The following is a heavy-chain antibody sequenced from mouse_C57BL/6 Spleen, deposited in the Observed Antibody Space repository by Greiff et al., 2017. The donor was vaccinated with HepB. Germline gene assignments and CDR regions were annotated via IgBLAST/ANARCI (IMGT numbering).Heavy chain of an antibody. V-gene: IGHV1-55*01. CDR1: GYTFTSYW. CDR2: IYPGSGST. Sequence: QVQLQQPGAELVKPGASVKMSCKASGYTFTSYWITWVKQRPGQGLEWIGNIYPGSGSTNYNEKFKSKATLTVDTSSSTAYMQLSSLTSEDSAVYYGARRGVYCYDAGFAYWGQGTLVTVSA. D-gene: IGHD2-12*01. J-gene: IGHJ3*01. CDR3: ARRGVYCYDAGFAY.